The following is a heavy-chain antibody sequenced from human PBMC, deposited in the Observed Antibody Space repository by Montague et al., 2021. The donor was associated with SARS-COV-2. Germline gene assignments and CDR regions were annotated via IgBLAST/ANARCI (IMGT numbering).Heavy chain of an antibody. V-gene: IGHV4-59*01. CDR2: VYFPGSV. CDR3: ARDLSRAFCEGDSCYSENWFAP. D-gene: IGHD2-21*02. J-gene: IGHJ5*02. Sequence: SETLSLTCSVSGDSISSYYWTWIRQPPGKGLEWIGYVYFPGSVKYNPSLNSRVTMSIDTSKNQFSLELTSVTAADTAIYYCARDLSRAFCEGDSCYSENWFAPGGQGTLVTVSS. CDR1: GDSISSYY.